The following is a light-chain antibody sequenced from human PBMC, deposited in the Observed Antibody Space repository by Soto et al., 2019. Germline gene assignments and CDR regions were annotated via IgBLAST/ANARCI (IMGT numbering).Light chain of an antibody. CDR3: PQLSRDPLT. CDR1: QASSNY. CDR2: SAS. J-gene: IGKJ4*01. V-gene: IGKV1-9*01. Sequence: DIKLTQSPSVLSASVGDTVTITCRASQASSNYLAWYQQHPGKAPDXXIYSASTLQRRVPSRCSGSGAETEFSLPTRTCQHADVATDYCPQLSRDPLTFGGGTKVDIK.